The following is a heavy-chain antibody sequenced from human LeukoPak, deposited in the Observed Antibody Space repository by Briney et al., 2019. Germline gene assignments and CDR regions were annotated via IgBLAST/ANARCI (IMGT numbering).Heavy chain of an antibody. J-gene: IGHJ5*02. V-gene: IGHV4-39*01. D-gene: IGHD3-3*01. CDR3: ARTDFWSGYLFDP. CDR2: IYYSGST. CDR1: GGSISSSSYY. Sequence: SETLSLTCTVSGGSISSSSYYWGWIRQPPGKGLEWIGSIYYSGSTYYNPSLKSRVTISVDTSKNQFSLKLSSVTAADTAVYYCARTDFWSGYLFDPWGQGTLVIVSS.